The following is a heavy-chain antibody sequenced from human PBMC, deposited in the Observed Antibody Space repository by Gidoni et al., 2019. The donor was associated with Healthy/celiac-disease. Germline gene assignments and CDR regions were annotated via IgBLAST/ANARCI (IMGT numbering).Heavy chain of an antibody. D-gene: IGHD6-13*01. Sequence: QVQLVESGGGVVQPGRSLRLSCAASGFTFSSYGMHWVRQAPGKGLEWVAVISYDGSNKYYADSVKGRFTISRDNSKNTLYLQMNSLRAEDTAVYYCAKDLIGYSSSWFAFYYYYGMDVWGQGTTVTVSS. CDR2: ISYDGSNK. CDR1: GFTFSSYG. CDR3: AKDLIGYSSSWFAFYYYYGMDV. V-gene: IGHV3-30*18. J-gene: IGHJ6*02.